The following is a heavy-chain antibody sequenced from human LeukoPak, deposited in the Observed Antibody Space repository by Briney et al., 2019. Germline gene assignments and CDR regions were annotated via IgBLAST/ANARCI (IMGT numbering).Heavy chain of an antibody. Sequence: GGSLRLPCAASGYMFSDYYMSWLRQAPEKGLEWLSYISHSGSTIYYADSVKGRFTISRDNAKNSLYLQMNSLRAEDTALYYCATYGSGSGTFFDSWGQGTLVTVSS. V-gene: IGHV3-11*04. CDR3: ATYGSGSGTFFDS. CDR2: ISHSGSTI. D-gene: IGHD3-10*01. J-gene: IGHJ4*01. CDR1: GYMFSDYY.